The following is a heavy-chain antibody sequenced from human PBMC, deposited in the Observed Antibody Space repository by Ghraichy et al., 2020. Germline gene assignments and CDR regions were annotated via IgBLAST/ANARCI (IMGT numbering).Heavy chain of an antibody. CDR2: IRFDGTDK. V-gene: IGHV3-30*02. J-gene: IGHJ4*02. CDR1: GFAFDTYG. D-gene: IGHD2-8*01. CDR3: AKDSANYCFDY. Sequence: GESLNISCAASGFAFDTYGMHWVRQAPGKGLEWVAFIRFDGTDKFYADSVKGRITISRDNSKNTLYLQMNSLRADDTALYYCAKDSANYCFDYWGQGTLVTGSS.